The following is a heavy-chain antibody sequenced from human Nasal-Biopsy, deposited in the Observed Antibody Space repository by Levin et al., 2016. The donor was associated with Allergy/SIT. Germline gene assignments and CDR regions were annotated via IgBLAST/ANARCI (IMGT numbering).Heavy chain of an antibody. J-gene: IGHJ3*02. D-gene: IGHD6-13*01. CDR3: ARPVAAAGTNYDGAFRI. CDR1: GDSISGSAFY. Sequence: SETLSLTCSVSGDSISGSAFYWSWIRQRPGKGLEWIGYIYYSGNTWYNPSLKSRLTISVENSKNQFSLKLTSVTAEDTAVYYCARPVAAAGTNYDGAFRIWGQGTLVTVSS. V-gene: IGHV4-30-4*01. CDR2: IYYSGNT.